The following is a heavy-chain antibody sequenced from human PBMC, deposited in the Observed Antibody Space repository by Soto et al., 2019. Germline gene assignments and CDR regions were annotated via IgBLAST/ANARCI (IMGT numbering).Heavy chain of an antibody. D-gene: IGHD6-6*01. CDR2: IYHSGST. Sequence: PSVSLSRTCTVSRGSISSGGYYWSWIRQHPGKGMEWIAYIYHSGSTYDNPTVKSRVTITVDTTKNQFSLKLRSVTAADTAAYYCARAGYGLAARKFDNGGQGTLVKVFS. CDR1: RGSISSGGYY. CDR3: ARAGYGLAARKFDN. J-gene: IGHJ4*02. V-gene: IGHV4-31*02.